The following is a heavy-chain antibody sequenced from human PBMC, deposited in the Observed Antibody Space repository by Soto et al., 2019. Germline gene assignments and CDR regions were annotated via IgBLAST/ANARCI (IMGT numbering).Heavy chain of an antibody. V-gene: IGHV4-59*01. CDR1: GGSITSYY. CDR2: IYYSGIT. J-gene: IGHJ4*01. D-gene: IGHD2-8*02. CDR3: ARGGGVYYFDY. Sequence: SETLSLTCTVSGGSITSYYWSWIRQPPGKGLEWIGYIYYSGITDYNPSLKSRVTISVDTSKSQFSLKLSSVTAADTAVYYCARGGGVYYFDYWGQEPWSPSPQ.